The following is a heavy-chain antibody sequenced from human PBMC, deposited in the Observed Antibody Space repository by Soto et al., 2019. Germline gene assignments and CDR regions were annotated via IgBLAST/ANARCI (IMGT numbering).Heavy chain of an antibody. V-gene: IGHV1-18*04. Sequence: QVQLVQSGAEVKKPGASVKVSCKASGYTFTSHGFNWVRQAPGQGLEWMGGISPYNGDTNQAQKFQGRVTMPTDTDTTTAYIELRSLRSDDTAVYYCARDRRKLTYGHKDYYRYGMDVWGQGTTVTFSS. J-gene: IGHJ6*02. CDR2: ISPYNGDT. D-gene: IGHD4-17*01. CDR1: GYTFTSHG. CDR3: ARDRRKLTYGHKDYYRYGMDV.